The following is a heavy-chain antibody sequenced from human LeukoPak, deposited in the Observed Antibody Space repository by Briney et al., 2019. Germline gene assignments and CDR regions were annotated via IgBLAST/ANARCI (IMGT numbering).Heavy chain of an antibody. V-gene: IGHV3-33*06. D-gene: IGHD5-18*01. Sequence: PGRSLRLSCAASGFTFSSYGMHWVRQAPGKGLEWVAGIWYDGSIKSYADSVKGRFTSSRDNSKNTLYFQMNSLRAEDTAVYYCAKALIPRDTAMVKGYWGQGTLVTVSS. CDR3: AKALIPRDTAMVKGY. CDR1: GFTFSSYG. CDR2: IWYDGSIK. J-gene: IGHJ4*02.